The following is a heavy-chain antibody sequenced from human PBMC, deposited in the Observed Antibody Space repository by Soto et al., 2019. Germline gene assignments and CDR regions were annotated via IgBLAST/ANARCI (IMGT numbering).Heavy chain of an antibody. D-gene: IGHD2-15*01. CDR2: IKSKTDGATR. CDR3: TGWNFDF. J-gene: IGHJ4*02. CDR1: GFTFSYAY. V-gene: IGHV3-15*01. Sequence: PVGSLRLSCEGSGFTFSYAYMSWVRQAPGKGLEWVGRIKSKTDGATRDYAAPVKGRFTISRDDSKNTLYLQMSSLKTEDTAVYYCTGWNFDFWGQGTLVTVSS.